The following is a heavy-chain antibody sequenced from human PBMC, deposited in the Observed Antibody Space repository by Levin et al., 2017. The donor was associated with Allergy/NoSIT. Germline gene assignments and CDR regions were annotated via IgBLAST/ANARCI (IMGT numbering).Heavy chain of an antibody. D-gene: IGHD3-10*01. CDR3: AKARGSTRGSFDY. V-gene: IGHV3-23*01. CDR1: GFTFSNSV. Sequence: LSLTCAASGFTFSNSVMSWVRQAPGKGLEWVSGISGNGGSTYYADSVKGRLTISRDDSSNTLYLQMNSLRAEDTAIYHCAKARGSTRGSFDYWGQGALVTVSS. CDR2: ISGNGGST. J-gene: IGHJ4*02.